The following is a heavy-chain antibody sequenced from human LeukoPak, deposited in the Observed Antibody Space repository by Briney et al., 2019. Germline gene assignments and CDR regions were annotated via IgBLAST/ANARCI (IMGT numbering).Heavy chain of an antibody. D-gene: IGHD3-10*01. CDR2: IKEDGSKK. J-gene: IGHJ4*02. Sequence: PGGSLRLSCAASGFTFNRYWMSWVRQAPGKGLEWVANIKEDGSKKEYVDSVKGRFTISRDNAKNSLYLQMNSLRAEDTALYYCAKGRSVMVRGPSDYWGQGTLVTVSS. CDR3: AKGRSVMVRGPSDY. V-gene: IGHV3-7*03. CDR1: GFTFNRYW.